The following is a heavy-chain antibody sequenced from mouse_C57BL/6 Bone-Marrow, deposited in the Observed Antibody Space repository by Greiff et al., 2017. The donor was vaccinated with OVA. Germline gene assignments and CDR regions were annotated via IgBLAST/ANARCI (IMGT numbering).Heavy chain of an antibody. CDR1: GYAFTNYL. J-gene: IGHJ4*01. Sequence: QVQLQQSGAELVRPGTSVKVSCKASGYAFTNYLIEWVKQRPGQGLEWIGVINPGSGGTNYNEKFKGKATLTADKSSSTAYMQLSSLTSEDSAVYFCARGVDYWGQGTSVTVSS. CDR3: ARGVDY. V-gene: IGHV1-54*01. CDR2: INPGSGGT.